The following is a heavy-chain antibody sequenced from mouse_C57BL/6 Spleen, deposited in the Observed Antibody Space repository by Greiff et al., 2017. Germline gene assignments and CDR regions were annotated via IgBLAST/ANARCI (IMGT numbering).Heavy chain of an antibody. CDR1: GYTFTDYN. Sequence: EVKLVESGPELVKPGASVKIPCKASGYTFTDYNMDWVKQSHGKSLEWIGDINPNNGGTIYNQKFKGKATLTVDKSSSTAYMELRSLTSEDTAVYYCARDYYGSSPAMDYWGQGTSVTVSS. V-gene: IGHV1-18*01. D-gene: IGHD1-1*01. CDR3: ARDYYGSSPAMDY. CDR2: INPNNGGT. J-gene: IGHJ4*01.